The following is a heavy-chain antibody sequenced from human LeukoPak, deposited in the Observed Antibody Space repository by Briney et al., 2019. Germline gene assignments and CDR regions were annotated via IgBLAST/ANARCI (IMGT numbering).Heavy chain of an antibody. J-gene: IGHJ5*02. CDR3: ARDPGGYNWFDP. D-gene: IGHD3-16*01. Sequence: SETLSLTCTVSGGSINSYYWTWIRQPPGKGLEWIGYIYYSGSTHYNPSLNSRVTISMDTSKNHFSLNLSSVTAADTAVYYCARDPGGYNWFDPWGQGILVTVSS. CDR2: IYYSGST. CDR1: GGSINSYY. V-gene: IGHV4-59*12.